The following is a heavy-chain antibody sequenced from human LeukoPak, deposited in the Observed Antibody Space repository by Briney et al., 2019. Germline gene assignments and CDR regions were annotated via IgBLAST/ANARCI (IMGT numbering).Heavy chain of an antibody. CDR1: GGSISSSSYY. J-gene: IGHJ6*02. Sequence: SETLSLTCTVSGGSISSSSYYWGWIRQPPGKGLEWIGSIYYSGGTYYNPSLKSRVTISVDTSKNQFSLKLSSVTAADTAVYYCARYYDSSGYYYYYGMDVWGQGTTVTVSS. D-gene: IGHD3-22*01. CDR3: ARYYDSSGYYYYYGMDV. CDR2: IYYSGGT. V-gene: IGHV4-39*01.